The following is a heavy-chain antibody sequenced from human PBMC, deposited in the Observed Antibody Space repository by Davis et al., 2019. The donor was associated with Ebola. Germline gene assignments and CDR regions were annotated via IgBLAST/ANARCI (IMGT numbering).Heavy chain of an antibody. J-gene: IGHJ6*02. CDR2: INHSGST. CDR3: ASVPRRLKGYYGSGSYYDYYYYGMDV. CDR1: GGSFSGYY. V-gene: IGHV4-34*01. D-gene: IGHD3-10*01. Sequence: MPSETLSLTCALYGGSFSGYYWSWNRQPPGKVLEWIGEINHSGSTNYNPSLKSRVTISVDTSKNQFTLKLSSVTAADTAVYYCASVPRRLKGYYGSGSYYDYYYYGMDVWSQGTTVTVSS.